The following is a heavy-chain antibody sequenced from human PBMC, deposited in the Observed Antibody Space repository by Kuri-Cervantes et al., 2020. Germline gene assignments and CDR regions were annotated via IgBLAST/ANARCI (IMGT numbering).Heavy chain of an antibody. Sequence: SETLSLTCAVYGGSFSGYYWSWIRQPPGKGREWIGYIYYSGSTNYNPSLKSRVTISVDTSKNQFSLKLSSVTAADTAVYYCARGYGALYYYDSSGEGYWGQGTLVTVSS. D-gene: IGHD3-22*01. CDR2: IYYSGST. J-gene: IGHJ4*02. CDR1: GGSFSGYY. V-gene: IGHV4-59*01. CDR3: ARGYGALYYYDSSGEGY.